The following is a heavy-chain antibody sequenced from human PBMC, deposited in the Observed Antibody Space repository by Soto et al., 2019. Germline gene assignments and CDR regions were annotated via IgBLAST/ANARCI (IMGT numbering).Heavy chain of an antibody. V-gene: IGHV1-69*01. CDR3: AREIWFGELSSYFDY. J-gene: IGHJ4*02. CDR2: IIPIFGTA. CDR1: GGTFSSYA. Sequence: QVQLVQSGAEVKKPGSSVKVSCKASGGTFSSYAISWVRQAPGQGLEWMGGIIPIFGTANYAQKCQGRVTITADESTRTAYMELSSLRSEDTAVYYCAREIWFGELSSYFDYWGQGTLVTVSS. D-gene: IGHD3-10*01.